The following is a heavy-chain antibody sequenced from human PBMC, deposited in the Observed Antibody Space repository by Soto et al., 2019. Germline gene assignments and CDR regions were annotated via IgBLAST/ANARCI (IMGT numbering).Heavy chain of an antibody. V-gene: IGHV4-31*03. CDR3: ARDRGTTVPRYGMDV. Sequence: QVQLQESGPGLVKPSQTLSLTCTVSGGSISSGGYYWSWIRQRPGKGLEWIGYIYYSGSTYYNPSLKSRVTISVDTSKNQFSLKLSSVTAADTAVYYCARDRGTTVPRYGMDVWGQGTTVTVSS. D-gene: IGHD4-4*01. CDR1: GGSISSGGYY. CDR2: IYYSGST. J-gene: IGHJ6*02.